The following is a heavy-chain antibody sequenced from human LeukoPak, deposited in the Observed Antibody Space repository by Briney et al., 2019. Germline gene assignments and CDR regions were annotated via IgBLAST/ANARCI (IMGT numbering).Heavy chain of an antibody. CDR2: INPNSGGT. Sequence: ASVKVSCKASGYTFTGYYMHWVRQAPGQGLEWMGWINPNSGGTNYAQKFHGRVTMTRDTSISTAYMELSRLRSDDTAVYYCARVDDGDPARADYWGQGTLVTVSS. D-gene: IGHD4-17*01. CDR3: ARVDDGDPARADY. J-gene: IGHJ4*02. V-gene: IGHV1-2*02. CDR1: GYTFTGYY.